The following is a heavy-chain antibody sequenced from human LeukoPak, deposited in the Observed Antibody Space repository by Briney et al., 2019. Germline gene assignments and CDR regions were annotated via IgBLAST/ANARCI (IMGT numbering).Heavy chain of an antibody. CDR3: ATGLSRGWSYAFDI. V-gene: IGHV3-13*01. J-gene: IGHJ3*02. D-gene: IGHD6-19*01. CDR2: IGTLADT. CDR1: GFTFSRHD. Sequence: GGSLRLSCAASGFTFSRHDMHWVRQVIGKGLEWVSAIGTLADTFYPDSVKGRFTISRDNAKSSLCLQMNSLEAGDTAIYYCATGLSRGWSYAFDIWGHGTMVTVSS.